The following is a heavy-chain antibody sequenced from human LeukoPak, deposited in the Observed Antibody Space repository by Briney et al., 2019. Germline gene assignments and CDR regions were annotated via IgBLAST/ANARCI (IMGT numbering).Heavy chain of an antibody. D-gene: IGHD6-19*01. CDR1: GFTFNNYW. CDR2: VNEDGSRT. CDR3: ARGHASGWTRDAFDL. Sequence: GGSLRLSCAASGFTFNNYWMHWVRQAPGQGLMWVSHVNEDGSRTTYADSVKGRLTVSRDNARNTLYLQMNSLGVDDTALYCCARGHASGWTRDAFDLWGQGTMLTVSS. V-gene: IGHV3-74*01. J-gene: IGHJ3*01.